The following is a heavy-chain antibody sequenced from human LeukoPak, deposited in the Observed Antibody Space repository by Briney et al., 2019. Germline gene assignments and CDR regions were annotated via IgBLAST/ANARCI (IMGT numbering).Heavy chain of an antibody. Sequence: GGSLRLSCSASGFTFSRHFMNWVRQAPGKGLEWVSGISDSGTNTDYRDSVKGRFTISRDNSKNTLYLQMNSLRAEDTAVYYCAKEGLYGDYDVDYWGQGTLVTVSS. J-gene: IGHJ4*02. V-gene: IGHV3-23*01. CDR1: GFTFSRHF. D-gene: IGHD4-17*01. CDR2: ISDSGTNT. CDR3: AKEGLYGDYDVDY.